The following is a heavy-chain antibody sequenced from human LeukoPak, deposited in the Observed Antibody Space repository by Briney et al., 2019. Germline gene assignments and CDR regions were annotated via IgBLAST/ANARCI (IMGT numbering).Heavy chain of an antibody. V-gene: IGHV3-74*01. CDR3: ARGLRPSDY. CDR2: INSDGSTT. CDR1: GFTFSSYA. J-gene: IGHJ4*02. Sequence: GGSLRLSCAASGFTFSSYAMSWVRQAPGKGLVWVSRINSDGSTTNYADSVKGRFTISRDNAKNMLYLQMNSLRAEDTAMYYCARGLRPSDYWGQGTLVTVSS. D-gene: IGHD2-21*02.